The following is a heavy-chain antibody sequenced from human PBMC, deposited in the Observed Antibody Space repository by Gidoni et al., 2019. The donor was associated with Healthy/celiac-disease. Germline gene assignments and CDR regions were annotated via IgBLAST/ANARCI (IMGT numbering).Heavy chain of an antibody. J-gene: IGHJ5*02. CDR1: GFPLSTSGVG. V-gene: IGHV2-5*02. CDR3: AHSRDTLWFWGSPYNWFDP. CDR2: IYWDDDK. D-gene: IGHD5-18*01. Sequence: QITLKESGPTLVKPTQTLTLTCTFSGFPLSTSGVGVGWIRQPPGKALEWLALIYWDDDKRYSPSLKSRLTITKDTSKNQVVLTMTNMDPVDTATYYCAHSRDTLWFWGSPYNWFDPWGQGTLVTVSS.